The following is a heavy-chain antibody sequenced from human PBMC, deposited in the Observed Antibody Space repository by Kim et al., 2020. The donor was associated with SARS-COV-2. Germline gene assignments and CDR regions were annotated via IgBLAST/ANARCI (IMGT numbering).Heavy chain of an antibody. CDR1: GYTFTGYY. CDR2: FKPNSGGT. CDR3: ARVGVVVPAAMPYYYGMDV. J-gene: IGHJ6*01. V-gene: IGHV1-2*06. Sequence: ASVKVSCKASGYTFTGYYMHWVRQAPGQGLEWMGRFKPNSGGTNYAQKFQDRVTMTRDTSISTAYMELSSLTSDDTAVYYCARVGVVVPAAMPYYYGMDV. D-gene: IGHD2-2*01.